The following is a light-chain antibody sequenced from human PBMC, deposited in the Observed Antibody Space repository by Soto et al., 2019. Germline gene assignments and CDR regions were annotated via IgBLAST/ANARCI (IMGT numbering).Light chain of an antibody. J-gene: IGKJ1*01. V-gene: IGKV1-5*01. CDR3: QHHNSYSQT. Sequence: DIQMTQSPPTLSASVGDRVTITCRASQSIRHYLAWYQQMPGNAPKLLIYGASTLQSGAPSRFSGSGSGTEFTLTISSLQPDDFGTYFCQHHNSYSQTFGQGTKVEIK. CDR2: GAS. CDR1: QSIRHY.